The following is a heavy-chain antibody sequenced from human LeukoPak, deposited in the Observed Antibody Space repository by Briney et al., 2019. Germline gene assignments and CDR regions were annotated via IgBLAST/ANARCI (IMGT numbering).Heavy chain of an antibody. J-gene: IGHJ4*02. CDR1: GYTLTELS. D-gene: IGHD1-26*01. CDR2: FDPEDGET. Sequence: ALVKVSCKVSGYTLTELSMHWVRQAPGKGLEWMGGFDPEDGETIYAQKFQGRVTMTEDTSTDTAYMELSSLRSEDTAVYYCATVLSGSYLGGSYFDYWGQGTLVTVSS. V-gene: IGHV1-24*01. CDR3: ATVLSGSYLGGSYFDY.